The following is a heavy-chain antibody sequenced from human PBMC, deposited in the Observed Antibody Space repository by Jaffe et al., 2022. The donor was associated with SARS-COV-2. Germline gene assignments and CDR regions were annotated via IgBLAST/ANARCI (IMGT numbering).Heavy chain of an antibody. Sequence: EVQLVESGGGLVKPGGSLRLSCAASGFTFSNAWMSWVRQAPGKGLEWVGRIKSKTDGGTTDYAAPVKGRFTISRDDSKNTLYLQMNSLKTEDTAVYYCTTDHVSSSSFDYWGQGTLVTVSS. CDR3: TTDHVSSSSFDY. V-gene: IGHV3-15*01. J-gene: IGHJ4*02. CDR2: IKSKTDGGTT. CDR1: GFTFSNAW. D-gene: IGHD6-6*01.